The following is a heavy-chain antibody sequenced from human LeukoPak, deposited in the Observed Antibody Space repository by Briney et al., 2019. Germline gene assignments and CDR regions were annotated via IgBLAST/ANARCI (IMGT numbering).Heavy chain of an antibody. J-gene: IGHJ6*02. Sequence: ASVKVSCKASGYTFTGYYMHWVRQAPGHGLEWMGWINPNSGGTNYAQKFQGWVTMTRDTSISTAYMELSRLRSDDTAVYYCASDMAEAAATYCYSYGMDVWGQGTTVTVSS. V-gene: IGHV1-2*04. D-gene: IGHD2-15*01. CDR3: ASDMAEAAATYCYSYGMDV. CDR1: GYTFTGYY. CDR2: INPNSGGT.